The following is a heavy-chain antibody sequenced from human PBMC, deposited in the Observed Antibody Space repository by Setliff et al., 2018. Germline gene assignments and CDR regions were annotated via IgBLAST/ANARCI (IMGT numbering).Heavy chain of an antibody. CDR3: ARDASASDGRNAFDI. D-gene: IGHD1-26*01. Sequence: SETLSLTCTVPGGSISDNGYFWGWVRQPPGKGLEWIGNIYFGGNTYFNPSLKSRVTMSIDTSNSQFSLKLSSVTAADTAIYYCARDASASDGRNAFDIWGQGTMVTVSS. V-gene: IGHV4-39*07. CDR2: IYFGGNT. J-gene: IGHJ3*02. CDR1: GGSISDNGYF.